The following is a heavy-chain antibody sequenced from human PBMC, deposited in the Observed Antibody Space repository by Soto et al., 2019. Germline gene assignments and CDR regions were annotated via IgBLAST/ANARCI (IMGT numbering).Heavy chain of an antibody. CDR1: GFTFSDYY. CDR2: ISSSDTII. D-gene: IGHD3-22*01. V-gene: IGHV3-11*01. CDR3: ARDLGYYDSSGYFDY. Sequence: GGPLRLSCAASGFTFSDYYMSWIRQAPGKGLEWVSYISSSDTIISYADSVKGRSTISRDNAKNSLYLQMNSLRAEDTAVYYCARDLGYYDSSGYFDYWGQGTLVTVSS. J-gene: IGHJ4*02.